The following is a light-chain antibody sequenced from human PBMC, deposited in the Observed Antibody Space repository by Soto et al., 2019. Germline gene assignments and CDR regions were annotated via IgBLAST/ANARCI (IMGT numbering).Light chain of an antibody. Sequence: DIVMTQSPATLSVSPGERVTLSCRASQSVGTKLAWYQQKPGQGPRLLIYGASTGATDIPARFSGSGSGTEFTLIISSLQSEDFAVYYCQQYDNWPLTFGQGTKVEIK. J-gene: IGKJ1*01. CDR3: QQYDNWPLT. CDR1: QSVGTK. CDR2: GAS. V-gene: IGKV3-15*01.